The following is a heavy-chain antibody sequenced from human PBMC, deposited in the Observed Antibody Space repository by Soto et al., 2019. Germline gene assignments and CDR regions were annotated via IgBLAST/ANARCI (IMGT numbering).Heavy chain of an antibody. CDR1: GFTFSSYG. J-gene: IGHJ4*02. CDR3: AKTVWEIDY. CDR2: ISGSSSYI. Sequence: EVQLVESGGGLVKPGGSLRLSCAASGFTFSSYGMNWVRQAPGKGLEWVSSISGSSSYIYYTNSVKGRFTISRDNAKNSLYLQMNGLRAEDTAVYYCAKTVWEIDYWGQGSLVTVSS. D-gene: IGHD3-16*01. V-gene: IGHV3-21*01.